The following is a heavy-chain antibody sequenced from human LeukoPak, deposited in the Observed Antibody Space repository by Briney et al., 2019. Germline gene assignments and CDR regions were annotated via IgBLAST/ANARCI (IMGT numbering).Heavy chain of an antibody. CDR3: ARVGWITMVRGVRGFDP. CDR1: GYTFTSYA. D-gene: IGHD3-10*01. Sequence: ASVKVSCKASGYTFTSYAMHWVRQAPGQRLEWMGWINAGNGNTKYSQEFQGRVTITRDTSASTAYMELSRLRSDDTAVYYCARVGWITMVRGVRGFDPWGQGTLVTVSS. CDR2: INAGNGNT. J-gene: IGHJ5*02. V-gene: IGHV1-3*01.